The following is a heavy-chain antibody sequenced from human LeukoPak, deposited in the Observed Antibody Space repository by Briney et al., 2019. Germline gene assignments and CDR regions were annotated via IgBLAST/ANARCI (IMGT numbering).Heavy chain of an antibody. CDR3: AKASVWTMVRVVSYFDE. Sequence: GGSLRLSCAASGFTFSSYGMSWVRQAPGKGLEWVSAISTGGGSTYYADSVKGRFTISRDNSKKTLDLQMRSLRAEDTAVYYCAKASVWTMVRVVSYFDEWGQGIQVTVSS. D-gene: IGHD3-10*01. CDR1: GFTFSSYG. V-gene: IGHV3-23*01. CDR2: ISTGGGST. J-gene: IGHJ4*02.